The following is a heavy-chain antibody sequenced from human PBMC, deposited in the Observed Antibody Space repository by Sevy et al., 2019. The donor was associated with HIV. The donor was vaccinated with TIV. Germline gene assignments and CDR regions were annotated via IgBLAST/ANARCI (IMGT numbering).Heavy chain of an antibody. CDR1: GFTFDDYT. CDR2: ITWDAAKT. CDR3: AKDIPGWSGFDY. V-gene: IGHV3-43*01. J-gene: IGHJ4*02. Sequence: GGSLRLSCAASGFTFDDYTMHWFRQVPGKGLEWVSLITWDAAKTDYADSVKGRFTVSRDNSENSLYLQMNSLRTEDTALYFCAKDIPGWSGFDYWGQGTLVTVSS. D-gene: IGHD3-10*01.